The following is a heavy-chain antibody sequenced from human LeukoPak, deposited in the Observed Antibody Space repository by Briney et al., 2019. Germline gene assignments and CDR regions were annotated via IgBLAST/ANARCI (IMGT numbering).Heavy chain of an antibody. D-gene: IGHD1-26*01. Sequence: SETLSLTCAVSGGSISSNYWWSWVRQPPGKGLEWIGELHHSGSTNYNPSLKSRVTISVDTSKNQFSLKLSSVTAADTAVYYCARIPIVGATGGSGYYFDYWGQGTLVTVSS. V-gene: IGHV4-4*02. CDR1: GGSISSNYW. CDR3: ARIPIVGATGGSGYYFDY. CDR2: LHHSGST. J-gene: IGHJ4*02.